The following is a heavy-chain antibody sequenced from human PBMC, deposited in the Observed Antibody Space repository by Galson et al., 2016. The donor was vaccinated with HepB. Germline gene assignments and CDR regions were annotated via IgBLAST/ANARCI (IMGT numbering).Heavy chain of an antibody. J-gene: IGHJ4*02. CDR1: GGSVSSYA. CDR2: IIPVLGKS. CDR3: AIGVASIFWSLDY. D-gene: IGHD3-10*01. V-gene: IGHV1-69*10. Sequence: SVKVSCKVSGGSVSSYAISWVRQAPGQGLEWMGGIIPVLGKSNYAQKLRDRVTITADDSTNTAYMELSSLTPDDTAVYYCAIGVASIFWSLDYWGQGTLVTVS.